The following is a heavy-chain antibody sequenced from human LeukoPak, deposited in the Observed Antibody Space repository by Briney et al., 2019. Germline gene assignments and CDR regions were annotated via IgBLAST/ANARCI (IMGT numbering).Heavy chain of an antibody. Sequence: GGSLSLSCATCVFSFTDYPMNWVRQARGKGMEWISNIRTTAEGAKYAYYADSVQGRVTISRDDGKNTLYLHMNSLRDDDTAVYYCATDQRYAFDYWGQGILVTVSS. CDR1: VFSFTDYP. CDR3: ATDQRYAFDY. J-gene: IGHJ4*02. V-gene: IGHV3-48*02. CDR2: IRTTAEGAKYA. D-gene: IGHD3-9*01.